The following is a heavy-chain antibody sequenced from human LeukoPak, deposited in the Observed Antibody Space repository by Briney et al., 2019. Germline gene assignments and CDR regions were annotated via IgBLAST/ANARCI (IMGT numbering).Heavy chain of an antibody. Sequence: SVKVSCKASGGTFSSYAISWVRQAPGQGLEWMGGIIPIFGTANYAQKFQGRVTITTDESTSTAYMELSSLRSEDTAVYYCARDRGASSGPLDYWGQGTLVTVSS. V-gene: IGHV1-69*05. CDR1: GGTFSSYA. CDR2: IIPIFGTA. CDR3: ARDRGASSGPLDY. J-gene: IGHJ4*02. D-gene: IGHD6-19*01.